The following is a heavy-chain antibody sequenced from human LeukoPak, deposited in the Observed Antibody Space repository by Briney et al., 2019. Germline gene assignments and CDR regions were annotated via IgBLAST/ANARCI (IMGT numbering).Heavy chain of an antibody. CDR2: ISSSSSYI. CDR3: ARDRSTYYYDSSGYLDY. V-gene: IGHV3-21*01. CDR1: GFTFSTYN. D-gene: IGHD3-22*01. Sequence: KTGGSLRLSCAASGFTFSTYNMNWVRQAPGKGLEWVSSISSSSSYIYYADSVKGRFTISRDNAKNSLYLQMNSLRAEDTAVYYCARDRSTYYYDSSGYLDYWGQGTLVTVSS. J-gene: IGHJ4*02.